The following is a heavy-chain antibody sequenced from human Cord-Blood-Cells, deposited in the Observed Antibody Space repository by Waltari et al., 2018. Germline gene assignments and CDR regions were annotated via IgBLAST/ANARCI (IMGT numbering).Heavy chain of an antibody. CDR3: ASLKTVHMVRGVISFHSFDY. Sequence: QLQLQESGPGLVKPSETLSLTCTVSGGSISSSSYYWGWIRQPPGKGLEWIGRIYYSGRTYQQRSLKGQVTISVDTTKTQFSRKLGSVTAADTAVYYCASLKTVHMVRGVISFHSFDYWGQGTLVTVSS. CDR2: IYYSGRT. CDR1: GGSISSSSYY. V-gene: IGHV4-39*01. J-gene: IGHJ4*02. D-gene: IGHD3-10*01.